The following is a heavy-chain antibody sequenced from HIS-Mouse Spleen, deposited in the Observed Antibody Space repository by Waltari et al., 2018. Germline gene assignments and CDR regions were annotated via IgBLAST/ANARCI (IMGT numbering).Heavy chain of an antibody. CDR3: AKEYSGSHNWFDP. V-gene: IGHV3-30*18. CDR1: GFTFSSHC. D-gene: IGHD6-13*01. CDR2: ISYDGSNK. J-gene: IGHJ5*02. Sequence: QVQLVESGGGVVQPGRSLRLYCAASGFTFSSHCMHWVRQAPGKGLEWVAVISYDGSNKYYADSVKGRFTISRDNSKNTLYLQMNSLRAEDTAVYYCAKEYSGSHNWFDPWGQGTLVTVSS.